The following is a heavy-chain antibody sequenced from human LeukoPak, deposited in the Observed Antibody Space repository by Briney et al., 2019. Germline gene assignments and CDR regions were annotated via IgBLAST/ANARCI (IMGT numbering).Heavy chain of an antibody. D-gene: IGHD2-15*01. Sequence: SETLSLTCTVSGASIRSGDYYWSWIRQPPGKGLEWIGYIYDSGSTYYNPSLKSRITISVDTSENRFSLKLSSVTATDTAVYYCARDCSGGSCYGALDIWGQATMVTVSS. CDR1: GASIRSGDYY. CDR3: ARDCSGGSCYGALDI. J-gene: IGHJ3*02. CDR2: IYDSGST. V-gene: IGHV4-30-4*01.